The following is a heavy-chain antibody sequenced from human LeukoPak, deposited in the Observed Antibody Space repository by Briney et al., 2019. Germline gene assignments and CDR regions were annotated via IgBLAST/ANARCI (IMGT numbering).Heavy chain of an antibody. CDR1: GYSISSGYY. D-gene: IGHD6-13*01. Sequence: PSETLSLTCTISGYSISSGYYWGWIRQPPGKGLEWIGSIYHSGSTYYNPSLKSRVTISIDTSKNQFSLNLSSVTAADTAVYYCARHGGYSSPLAYWGQGTLVTVSS. CDR2: IYHSGST. CDR3: ARHGGYSSPLAY. V-gene: IGHV4-38-2*02. J-gene: IGHJ4*02.